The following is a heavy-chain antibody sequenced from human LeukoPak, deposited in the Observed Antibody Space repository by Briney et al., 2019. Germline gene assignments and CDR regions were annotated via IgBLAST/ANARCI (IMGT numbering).Heavy chain of an antibody. D-gene: IGHD4-23*01. J-gene: IGHJ4*02. Sequence: GGSLRLSCAASGFTFSDYYMSWIRRAPGKGLEWVSYINRSGSTIYYADSVKDRFTISRDNAKNSLYLQMNSLRAEDTAVYHCARSNGVTTVAPFDYWGQGTLVTVSS. CDR2: INRSGSTI. CDR1: GFTFSDYY. CDR3: ARSNGVTTVAPFDY. V-gene: IGHV3-11*01.